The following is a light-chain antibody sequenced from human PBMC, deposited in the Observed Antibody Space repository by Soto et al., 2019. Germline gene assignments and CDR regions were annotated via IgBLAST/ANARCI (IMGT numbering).Light chain of an antibody. CDR2: GAS. V-gene: IGKV1-27*01. CDR1: QGISNY. Sequence: DIQMTQSPSSLSASVGDRVTITCRASQGISNYLDWYQQKPGKVPKFLIYGASTLQSGVPSRFSGSGSGTDFTLTISSMQPEDVATYYCQRYISAPFTFGPGTKVDIK. J-gene: IGKJ3*01. CDR3: QRYISAPFT.